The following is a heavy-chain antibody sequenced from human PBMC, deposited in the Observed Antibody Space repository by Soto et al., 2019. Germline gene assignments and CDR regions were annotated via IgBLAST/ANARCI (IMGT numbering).Heavy chain of an antibody. J-gene: IGHJ6*02. CDR2: IVVGSGNT. V-gene: IGHV1-58*01. CDR3: ARGFRSGYYTAYYYYGMDV. D-gene: IGHD3-3*01. Sequence: SVKVSCKASGFTFTSSAVQWVRQARGQRLEWIGWIVVGSGNTNYAQKFQERVTITRDMSTSTAYMELSSLRSEDTAVYYCARGFRSGYYTAYYYYGMDVRAQRTTVTVSS. CDR1: GFTFTSSA.